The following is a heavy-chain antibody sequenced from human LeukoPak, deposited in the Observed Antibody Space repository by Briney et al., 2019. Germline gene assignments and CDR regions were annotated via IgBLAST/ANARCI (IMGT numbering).Heavy chain of an antibody. V-gene: IGHV4-59*01. CDR3: ARVGPRYFDWLLSWGNWFDP. Sequence: SETLSLTCTVSGGSISSYYWSWIRQPPGKGLEWIGYIYYSGSTNYNPSLKSRVTISVDTSTNQFSLKLSSVTAADTAVYYCARVGPRYFDWLLSWGNWFDPWGQGTLVTVSS. CDR2: IYYSGST. CDR1: GGSISSYY. D-gene: IGHD3-9*01. J-gene: IGHJ5*02.